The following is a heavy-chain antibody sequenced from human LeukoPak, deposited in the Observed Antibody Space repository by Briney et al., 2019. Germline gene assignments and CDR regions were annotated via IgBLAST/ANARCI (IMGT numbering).Heavy chain of an antibody. D-gene: IGHD6-13*01. CDR3: ARVFSTAAGTGMGV. CDR2: IWYDGSNK. V-gene: IGHV3-33*01. Sequence: GGSLRLSCAASGFTFSSYGMHWVRQAPGKGLEWVAVIWYDGSNKYYADSVKGRFTISRDNSKNTLYLQMNSLRAEDTAVYYCARVFSTAAGTGMGVWGQGTTVTVSS. CDR1: GFTFSSYG. J-gene: IGHJ6*02.